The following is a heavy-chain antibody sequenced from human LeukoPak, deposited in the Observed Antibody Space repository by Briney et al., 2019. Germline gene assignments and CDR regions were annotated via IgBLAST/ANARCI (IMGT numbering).Heavy chain of an antibody. CDR2: IKQDGSEK. CDR1: GFTFSSSW. J-gene: IGHJ3*02. Sequence: GGSLRLSCAASGFTFSSSWMSWVRQAPGKGLEWVANIKQDGSEKYSVDSVKGRFTISRDNAKNSLYLQMNSLRAEDTAVYYCARGSLRFLEYDIWGQGTMVTVSS. V-gene: IGHV3-7*01. D-gene: IGHD3-3*01. CDR3: ARGSLRFLEYDI.